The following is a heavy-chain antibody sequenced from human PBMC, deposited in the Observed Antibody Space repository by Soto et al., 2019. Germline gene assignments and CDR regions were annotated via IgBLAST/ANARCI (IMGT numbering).Heavy chain of an antibody. V-gene: IGHV1-69*13. D-gene: IGHD1-26*01. Sequence: ASVKVSCKASGGTFSSYAISWGRQAPGQGLEWMGGIIPIFGTANYAQKFQGRVTITADESTSTAYMELSSLRSEDTAVYYCARFRGVGATASYYYYGMDVWGQGTTVTVSS. CDR3: ARFRGVGATASYYYYGMDV. J-gene: IGHJ6*02. CDR2: IIPIFGTA. CDR1: GGTFSSYA.